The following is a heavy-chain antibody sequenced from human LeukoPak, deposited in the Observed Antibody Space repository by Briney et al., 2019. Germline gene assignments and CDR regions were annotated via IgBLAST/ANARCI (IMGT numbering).Heavy chain of an antibody. J-gene: IGHJ5*02. CDR1: GYSFNRYL. CDR3: ARTTMVRGVIGYWFDP. Sequence: GESLKIPWKGSGYSFNRYLIRWVGQMPGKGLEGMGIIYPGDSDTRYSPSFQGQVTISADKSISTAYLQWSSLKASDTAMYYCARTTMVRGVIGYWFDPWGQGTLVTVSS. CDR2: IYPGDSDT. V-gene: IGHV5-51*01. D-gene: IGHD3-10*01.